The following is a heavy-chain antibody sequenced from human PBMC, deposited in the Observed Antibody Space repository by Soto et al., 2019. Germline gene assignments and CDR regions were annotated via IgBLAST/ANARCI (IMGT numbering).Heavy chain of an antibody. Sequence: GVSLRLSCAASGFTFNNYAMHWVRPAPGKGLEWVAVTSYDEKNKYCTASVKVRFTISRDNSKNTLYLQMNNLRTEDTAVYYCARAYSSSWSLPFDYWGRETLGTVSS. D-gene: IGHD6-13*01. CDR3: ARAYSSSWSLPFDY. J-gene: IGHJ4*01. CDR2: TSYDEKNK. CDR1: GFTFNNYA. V-gene: IGHV3-30*04.